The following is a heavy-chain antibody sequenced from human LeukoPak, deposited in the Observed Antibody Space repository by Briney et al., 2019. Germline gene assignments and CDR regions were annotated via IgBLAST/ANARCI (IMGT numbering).Heavy chain of an antibody. Sequence: SETLSLTCTVSGGSISSYYWSWIRQPAGKGLEWIGRIYTSGSTNYNPSLKSRVTMSVDTSKNQFSLKLSSVTAADTAVYYCARDHPPSSSRDYYYYYMDVWGKGTTVTASS. V-gene: IGHV4-4*07. D-gene: IGHD6-13*01. CDR3: ARDHPPSSSRDYYYYYMDV. CDR2: IYTSGST. CDR1: GGSISSYY. J-gene: IGHJ6*03.